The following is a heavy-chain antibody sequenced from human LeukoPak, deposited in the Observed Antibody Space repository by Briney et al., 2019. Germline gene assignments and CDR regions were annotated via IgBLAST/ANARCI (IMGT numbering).Heavy chain of an antibody. CDR2: ISYDGSNK. V-gene: IGHV3-30*18. CDR1: GFXFSSYG. Sequence: PGRSLRLSCAASGFXFSSYGIHWVRQAPGKGLEWVAVISYDGSNKYYADSVKGRFTISRDNSKNTLYLQMNSLRAEDTAVYYCAKEGYCSSTSCSPDYWGQGTLVTVSS. CDR3: AKEGYCSSTSCSPDY. J-gene: IGHJ4*02. D-gene: IGHD2-2*01.